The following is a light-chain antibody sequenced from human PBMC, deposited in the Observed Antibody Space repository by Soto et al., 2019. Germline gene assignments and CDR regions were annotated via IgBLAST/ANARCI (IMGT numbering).Light chain of an antibody. J-gene: IGLJ1*01. CDR1: SSNVGGNP. Sequence: QSVLTQPPSASGTPGQRVTISCSGSSSNVGGNPVNWYQHVPTTAPKLLIYTNTQRPSGVPDRFSGSKSGTSASLAISGLQSEDEADYYCAIWDDSLNGPVFGTGTKVTVL. V-gene: IGLV1-44*01. CDR2: TNT. CDR3: AIWDDSLNGPV.